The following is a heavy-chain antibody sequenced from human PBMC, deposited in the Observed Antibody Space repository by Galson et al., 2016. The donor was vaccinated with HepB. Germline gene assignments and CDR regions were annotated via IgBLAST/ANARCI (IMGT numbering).Heavy chain of an antibody. CDR2: INPNTGST. D-gene: IGHD1-7*01. CDR3: ARDFLRGGWNLFDY. V-gene: IGHV1-2*04. Sequence: QAPGQGLEWMGWINPNTGSTNYAHKLQGWVTMTRDTSSSTTYMELSRLRSDDTAVYYCARDFLRGGWNLFDYWGQGALVTVSS. J-gene: IGHJ4*02.